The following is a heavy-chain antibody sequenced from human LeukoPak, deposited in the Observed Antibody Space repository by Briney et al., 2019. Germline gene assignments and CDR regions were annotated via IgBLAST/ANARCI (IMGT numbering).Heavy chain of an antibody. Sequence: SETLSLTCTVSGGSINSDYWSWIRQPPGKGLEWIGYISYSGSTNYNPSLKSRVIISVDTSKNQLSLKLTSVTAADTAVYYCASTHAGRYYTTFDYWGQGALVTVSS. CDR1: GGSINSDY. D-gene: IGHD3-10*01. CDR3: ASTHAGRYYTTFDY. V-gene: IGHV4-59*01. J-gene: IGHJ4*02. CDR2: ISYSGST.